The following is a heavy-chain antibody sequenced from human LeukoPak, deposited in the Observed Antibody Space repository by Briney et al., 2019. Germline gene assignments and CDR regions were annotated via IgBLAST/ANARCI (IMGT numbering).Heavy chain of an antibody. CDR2: ISSDGSST. J-gene: IGHJ4*02. V-gene: IGHV3-74*01. D-gene: IGHD1-1*01. CDR3: LTTRFVDY. Sequence: GGSLRLSCAASGFTFDDYGMSWVRQAPGKGLVWVSRISSDGSSTSYADSVKGRFTISRDNAKNTLYLQMNSLRAEDTAVYYCLTTRFVDYWGQGTLVTVSS. CDR1: GFTFDDYG.